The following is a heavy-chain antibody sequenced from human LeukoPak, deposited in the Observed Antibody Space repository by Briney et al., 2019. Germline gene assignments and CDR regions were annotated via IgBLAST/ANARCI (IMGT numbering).Heavy chain of an antibody. Sequence: ASVKVSCKASGYTFTSYDINWVRQATGQGLEWMGWMNPNSGNTGYAQKFQGRVTITRNTSISTAYMELSSLRSEDTAVYYCARGGDQAGWFDPWGQGTLVTVSS. V-gene: IGHV1-8*03. J-gene: IGHJ5*02. CDR2: MNPNSGNT. D-gene: IGHD3-10*01. CDR3: ARGGDQAGWFDP. CDR1: GYTFTSYD.